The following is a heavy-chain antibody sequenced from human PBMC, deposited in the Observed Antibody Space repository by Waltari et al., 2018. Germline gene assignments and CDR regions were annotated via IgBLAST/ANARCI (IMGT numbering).Heavy chain of an antibody. CDR3: ARGDTSFGADWFDP. J-gene: IGHJ5*02. V-gene: IGHV1-69*01. Sequence: QVQLVQSGAEVKKPGSSVKVSCKASGGTFSSYAISWVRQAPGQGLEWRGGISPIFGTANYAQKFQGRGRITADESTSTAYMERSSRRSEDTAVYYCARGDTSFGADWFDPWGQGTLVTVSS. D-gene: IGHD3-3*01. CDR2: ISPIFGTA. CDR1: GGTFSSYA.